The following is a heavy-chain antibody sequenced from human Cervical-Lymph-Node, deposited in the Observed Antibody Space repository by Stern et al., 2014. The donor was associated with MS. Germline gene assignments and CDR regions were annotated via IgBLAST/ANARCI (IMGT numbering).Heavy chain of an antibody. CDR3: ARRIRDGYDWDAFNI. Sequence: EVQLVESGAEARKPGESLKISCKGSVDSFSGYWIGWVRQRPGKGLEWMGIIYPGESDTRNSPSFQGKVTMSADKSINTAYLQWSSLKASDTAIYYCARRIRDGYDWDAFNIWGQGTMVTVSS. V-gene: IGHV5-51*03. CDR2: IYPGESDT. J-gene: IGHJ3*02. D-gene: IGHD5-24*01. CDR1: VDSFSGYW.